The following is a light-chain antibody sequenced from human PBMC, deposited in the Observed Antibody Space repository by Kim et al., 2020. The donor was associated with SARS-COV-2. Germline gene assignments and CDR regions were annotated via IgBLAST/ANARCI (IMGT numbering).Light chain of an antibody. Sequence: ASVGDRVTITCRASQGISSSLALYQQKPGKAPKLLIYGASSLQSGVPARFSGSGSGTDFTLTISSLQPEDFATYYCQQANSVPRTFGQGTKVDIK. CDR1: QGISSS. CDR2: GAS. CDR3: QQANSVPRT. J-gene: IGKJ1*01. V-gene: IGKV1D-12*01.